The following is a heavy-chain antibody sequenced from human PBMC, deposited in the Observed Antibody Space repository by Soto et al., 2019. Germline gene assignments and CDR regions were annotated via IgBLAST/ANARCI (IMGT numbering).Heavy chain of an antibody. CDR3: ARDIIGYCSSTSCPEPNWFDP. Sequence: QVQLVQSGAEVTKPGASVKVSCKASGYTFTSYGISWVRQAPGQGLEWMGWISAYNGNTNYAQKLQGRVTMTTDTSTSTAYMELRSLRSDDTAVYYCARDIIGYCSSTSCPEPNWFDPWGQGTLVTVSS. D-gene: IGHD2-2*01. CDR2: ISAYNGNT. J-gene: IGHJ5*02. V-gene: IGHV1-18*01. CDR1: GYTFTSYG.